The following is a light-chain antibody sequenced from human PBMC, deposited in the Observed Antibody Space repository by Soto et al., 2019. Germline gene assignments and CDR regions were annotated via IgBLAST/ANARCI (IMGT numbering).Light chain of an antibody. CDR1: SSDVGSYNF. CDR3: CSYAGYDTAI. CDR2: EVT. Sequence: QSALTQPASVSGSPGQSITISCTGTSSDVGSYNFVSWYQQHPGKAPKLMIYEVTKRPSGVSNRFSASKSGNTASLTISGLQAEDEADYYCCSYAGYDTAIFGGGTKVTVL. J-gene: IGLJ2*01. V-gene: IGLV2-23*02.